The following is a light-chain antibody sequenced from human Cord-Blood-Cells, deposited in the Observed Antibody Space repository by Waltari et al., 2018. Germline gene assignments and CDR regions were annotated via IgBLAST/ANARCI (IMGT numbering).Light chain of an antibody. V-gene: IGLV2-11*01. CDR1: TSDVVGYNY. CDR2: DVS. Sequence: QSALTQPRSVSGSPGQSVTISCTGTTSDVVGYNYVSWYPQHPGKAPILMIYDVSKRPSGVPDRFSGSKSGNTASLTISGLQAEDEADYYCCSYAGSYTWVFGGGTKLTVL. J-gene: IGLJ3*02. CDR3: CSYAGSYTWV.